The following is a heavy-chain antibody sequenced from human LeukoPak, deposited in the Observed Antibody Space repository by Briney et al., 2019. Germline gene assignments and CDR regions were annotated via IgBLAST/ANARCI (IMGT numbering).Heavy chain of an antibody. J-gene: IGHJ5*01. V-gene: IGHV5-51*01. D-gene: IGHD1-1*01. CDR3: ATYHWNDVHRFDS. CDR2: IYPGDSDT. CDR1: GYSFTSYW. Sequence: GESLKISCECSGYSFTSYWIVWVRQMPGKGLEWMGIIYPGDSDTRYSPSFQGQVTISADKSISTAYLQWSSLKASDTAMYYCATYHWNDVHRFDSWGQGTLVTVSS.